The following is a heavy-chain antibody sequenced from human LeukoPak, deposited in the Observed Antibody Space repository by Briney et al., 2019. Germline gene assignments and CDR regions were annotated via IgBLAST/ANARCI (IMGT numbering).Heavy chain of an antibody. CDR1: GFTFSSYA. CDR2: IRYDGSNK. Sequence: GGSLRLSCAASGFTFSSYAMHWVRQAPGKGLEWVAFIRYDGSNKYYADSVKGRFTISRVNSKNTLYLQMNSLRAEDTAVYYCAKGNGDYVGYFDYWGQGTLVTVSS. V-gene: IGHV3-30*02. CDR3: AKGNGDYVGYFDY. J-gene: IGHJ4*02. D-gene: IGHD4-17*01.